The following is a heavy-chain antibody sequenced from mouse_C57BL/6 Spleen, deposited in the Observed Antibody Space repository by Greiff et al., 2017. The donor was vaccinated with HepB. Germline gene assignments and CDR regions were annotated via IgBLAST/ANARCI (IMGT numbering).Heavy chain of an antibody. CDR2: IRLKSDNYAT. V-gene: IGHV6-3*01. Sequence: EVKVVESGGGLVQPGGSMKLSCVASGFTFSNYWMNWVRQSPEKGLEWVAQIRLKSDNYATHYAESVKGRFTISRDDSKSSVYLQMNNLRAEDTGIYYCTRLLPYYYAMDYWGQGTSVTVSS. D-gene: IGHD2-3*01. J-gene: IGHJ4*01. CDR1: GFTFSNYW. CDR3: TRLLPYYYAMDY.